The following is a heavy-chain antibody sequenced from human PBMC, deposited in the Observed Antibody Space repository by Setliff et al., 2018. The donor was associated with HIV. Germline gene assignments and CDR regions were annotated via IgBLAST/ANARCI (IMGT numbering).Heavy chain of an antibody. J-gene: IGHJ4*02. D-gene: IGHD3-16*02. V-gene: IGHV4-39*07. Sequence: SETLSLTCTVSGGSISSSSYYWGWIRQPPGKGLEWIGEINHSGSTNYNPSLKSRVTISVDTSKSQFSLKLSSVTAADTALYYCARGSDYIWGNYRFPFDYWGQGTLVTVSS. CDR2: INHSGST. CDR1: GGSISSSSYY. CDR3: ARGSDYIWGNYRFPFDY.